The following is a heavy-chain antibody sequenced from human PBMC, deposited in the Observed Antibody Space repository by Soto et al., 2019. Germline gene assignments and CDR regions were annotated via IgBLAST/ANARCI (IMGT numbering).Heavy chain of an antibody. D-gene: IGHD3-16*01. CDR2: IYWDNDK. CDR3: AHRRAYNNYCFWGDFDY. V-gene: IGHV2-5*02. J-gene: IGHJ4*02. CDR1: GFSLSTSGVG. Sequence: QISLKESGPTLVKPTQTLTLTCAFSGFSLSTSGVGVGWIRQPPGKALEWLALIYWDNDKRYSPSLKSRLTITKDTSNNQVVLTMTDVDPVDTGTYYCAHRRAYNNYCFWGDFDYWGQGILVTVSS.